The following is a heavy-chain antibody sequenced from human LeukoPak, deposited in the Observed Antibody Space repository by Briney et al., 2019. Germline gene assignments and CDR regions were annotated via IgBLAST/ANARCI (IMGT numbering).Heavy chain of an antibody. V-gene: IGHV3-23*01. CDR1: GFTFSSYA. Sequence: PGGSLRLSCAASGFTFSSYAMSWVRQAPGKGLEWVSAISVSGGSTYYADSVKGRFTISRDNSKNTLYLQMNSLRAEDTAVHYCAKDLRYCSGGSCHWGQGTLVTVSS. CDR3: AKDLRYCSGGSCH. J-gene: IGHJ4*02. CDR2: ISVSGGST. D-gene: IGHD2-15*01.